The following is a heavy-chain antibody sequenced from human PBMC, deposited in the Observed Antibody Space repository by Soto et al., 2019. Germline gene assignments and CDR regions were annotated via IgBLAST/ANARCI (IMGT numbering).Heavy chain of an antibody. J-gene: IGHJ6*02. CDR1: GGTFSSYA. Sequence: SVKVSCKASGGTFSSYAISWVRQAPGQGLEWMGGIIPIFGTANYAQKFQGGVTITADESTSTAYMELSSLRSEDTAVYYCARERRVGSGSYYNYYYYYYGMDVWGQGTTVTVSS. V-gene: IGHV1-69*13. D-gene: IGHD3-10*01. CDR3: ARERRVGSGSYYNYYYYYYGMDV. CDR2: IIPIFGTA.